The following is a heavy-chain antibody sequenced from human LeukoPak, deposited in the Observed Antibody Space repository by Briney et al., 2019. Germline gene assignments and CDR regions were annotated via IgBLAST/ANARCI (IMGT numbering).Heavy chain of an antibody. D-gene: IGHD4-17*01. Sequence: GGSLRLSCAASGLTVTNNHMTWVRQAPGKGLEWVSVIQSGGSTYYADSVKGRLTISRDNSENTLYLQMSSLRAEDTAVYYCARRAVTNQFDSWGQGTLVTVSS. J-gene: IGHJ4*02. V-gene: IGHV3-66*02. CDR2: IQSGGST. CDR3: ARRAVTNQFDS. CDR1: GLTVTNNH.